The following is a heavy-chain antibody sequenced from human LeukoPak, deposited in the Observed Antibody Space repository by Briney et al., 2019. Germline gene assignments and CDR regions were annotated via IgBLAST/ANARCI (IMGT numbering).Heavy chain of an antibody. D-gene: IGHD3-22*01. Sequence: SETLSLTCTVSGGSISSSSYYWGWIRQPPGKGLEWIGSIYYSGSTYYNPSLKSRVTISVDTSKNQFSLKLSSVTAADSAVYYCAGSFYDSSGYFDAEYFHHWGQGTLVTVSS. CDR1: GGSISSSSYY. CDR3: AGSFYDSSGYFDAEYFHH. V-gene: IGHV4-39*01. CDR2: IYYSGST. J-gene: IGHJ1*01.